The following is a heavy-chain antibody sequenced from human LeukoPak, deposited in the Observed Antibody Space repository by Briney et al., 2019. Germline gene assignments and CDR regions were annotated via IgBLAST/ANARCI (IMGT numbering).Heavy chain of an antibody. CDR1: GGSFSGYY. V-gene: IGHV4-34*01. CDR3: ARGSSGWYPRRGWFDP. CDR2: INHSGST. J-gene: IGHJ5*02. D-gene: IGHD6-19*01. Sequence: SETLSLTCAVYGGSFSGYYWSWIRQPPGKGLEWIGEINHSGSTNYNPSLESRVTISVDSSKNQFSLKLSSVTAADTAVYYCARGSSGWYPRRGWFDPWGQGTLVTVSS.